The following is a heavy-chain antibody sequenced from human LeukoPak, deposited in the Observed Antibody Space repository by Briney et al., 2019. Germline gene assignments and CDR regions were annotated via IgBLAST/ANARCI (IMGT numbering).Heavy chain of an antibody. V-gene: IGHV4-39*07. D-gene: IGHD6-19*01. CDR3: AGERGEEYSSGWYKTNFFDN. CDR1: GDSFSSVTDY. J-gene: IGHJ4*02. CDR2: GDYSGGT. Sequence: SETLSLTCTVSGDSFSSVTDYWAWIRQPPGKGLEWIASGDYSGGTYYNPSLESRVAISTDMSKNQFSLKLTSVTGADTAVYYCAGERGEEYSSGWYKTNFFDNWGQGIRVTVSS.